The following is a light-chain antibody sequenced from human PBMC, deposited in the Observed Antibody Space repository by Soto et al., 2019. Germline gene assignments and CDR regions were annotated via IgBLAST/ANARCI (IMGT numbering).Light chain of an antibody. Sequence: QSALTQPASVSGSPGQSITISCTGTSSDVGGYNYVSWYQQHPGKAPKLMIYEVSNRPPGVSNRFSGSKSGNTASLTISGLQAEDEADYYCSSYTSSSPDVFGTGTKVTVL. CDR3: SSYTSSSPDV. CDR2: EVS. CDR1: SSDVGGYNY. V-gene: IGLV2-14*01. J-gene: IGLJ1*01.